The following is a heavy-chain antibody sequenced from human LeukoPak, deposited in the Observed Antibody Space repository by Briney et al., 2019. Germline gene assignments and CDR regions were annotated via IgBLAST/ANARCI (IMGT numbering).Heavy chain of an antibody. J-gene: IGHJ6*03. Sequence: SETLSLTCTVSGGSISSYYWSWIRQPPGKGLEWIGYIYYSGSTNYNPSFKSRVTISVDTSKNQFSLKLSSVTAADTAVYYCARGGGLGYYYYYMDVWGKGTTVTISS. V-gene: IGHV4-59*01. CDR3: ARGGGLGYYYYYMDV. CDR2: IYYSGST. CDR1: GGSISSYY. D-gene: IGHD7-27*01.